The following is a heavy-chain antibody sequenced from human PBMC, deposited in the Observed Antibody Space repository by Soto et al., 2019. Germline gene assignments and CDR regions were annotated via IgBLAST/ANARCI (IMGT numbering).Heavy chain of an antibody. CDR3: AKARFRDSSMFLLDY. D-gene: IGHD6-19*01. CDR2: ISGGVGST. CDR1: GFTFSIYA. Sequence: EVQLLESGGGLVQPGGSLRLSCAASGFTFSIYAMSWVRQAPGTGLEWVSAISGGVGSTYYADSVKGRFTISRDNSKTTLYMQMNSLRAEDTAVYYCAKARFRDSSMFLLDYWGQGTLVTVSS. J-gene: IGHJ4*02. V-gene: IGHV3-23*01.